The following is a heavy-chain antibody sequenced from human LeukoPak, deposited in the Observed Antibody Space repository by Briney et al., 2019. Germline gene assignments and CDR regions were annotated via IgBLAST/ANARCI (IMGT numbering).Heavy chain of an antibody. J-gene: IGHJ5*02. CDR3: ARGAGPLFDP. CDR2: IGDSGSPI. CDR1: GFTFTDYY. Sequence: GGSLRLSCAASGFTFTDYYMSCIRQAPGKGLEWISYIGDSGSPIYYADSVKGRFTISRDNAKNSLYLQMNNLRAEDTAVYYCARGAGPLFDPWGQGTLVTVSS. V-gene: IGHV3-11*01.